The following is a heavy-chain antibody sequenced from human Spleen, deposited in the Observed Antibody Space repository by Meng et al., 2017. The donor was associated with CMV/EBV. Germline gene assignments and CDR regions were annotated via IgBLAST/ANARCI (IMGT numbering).Heavy chain of an antibody. Sequence: ASVKVSCKASGYTFTGYYIHWVRQAPGQGLEWMGWMNPNSGDTNYAQKFQGRVTMTRDTSISTAYMELSRLSSDDTAVYYCASKIREYSSSWYYFDYWGQGTLVTVSS. CDR2: MNPNSGDT. D-gene: IGHD6-13*01. V-gene: IGHV1-2*02. CDR3: ASKIREYSSSWYYFDY. CDR1: GYTFTGYY. J-gene: IGHJ4*02.